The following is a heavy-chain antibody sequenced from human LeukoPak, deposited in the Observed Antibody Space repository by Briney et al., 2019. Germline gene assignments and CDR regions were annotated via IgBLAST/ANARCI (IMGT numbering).Heavy chain of an antibody. CDR1: GFTFSSYS. V-gene: IGHV3-21*01. D-gene: IGHD1-7*01. CDR2: ISSSSSYI. CDR3: ASDPGTRTLDV. Sequence: PGGSLRLSCAASGFTFSSYSMNWVRQAPGKGLEWVSSISSSSSYIYYADSVNGRFTISRDNAKNSPHLQMNSLGAEDTPVYYCASDPGTRTLDVWGQGTTVTVSS. J-gene: IGHJ6*02.